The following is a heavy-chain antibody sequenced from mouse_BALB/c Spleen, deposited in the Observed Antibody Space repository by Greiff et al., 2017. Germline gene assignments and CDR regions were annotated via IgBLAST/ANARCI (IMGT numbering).Heavy chain of an antibody. CDR2: IWGDGST. V-gene: IGHV2-6-7*01. Sequence: VKLMESGPGLVAPSQSLSITCTVSGFSLTGYGVNWVRQPPGKGLEWLGMIWGDGSTDYNSALKSRLSISKDNSKSQVFLKMNSLQTDDTARYYCARDPSILGHHRYYAMDYWGQGTSVTVSS. D-gene: IGHD2-14*01. CDR1: GFSLTGYG. CDR3: ARDPSILGHHRYYAMDY. J-gene: IGHJ4*01.